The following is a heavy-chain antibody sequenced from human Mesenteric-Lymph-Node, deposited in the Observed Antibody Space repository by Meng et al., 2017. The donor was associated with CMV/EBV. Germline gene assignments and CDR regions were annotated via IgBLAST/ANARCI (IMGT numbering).Heavy chain of an antibody. Sequence: STSGASWNWVRQSPSRGLEWLGRTYYRAKWYNEYAVFMKSRITINPDTSKNHFSLHLTSVTPEDTAVYYCARGVGYSSIYYYWDFDYWGQGTLVTVSS. V-gene: IGHV6-1*01. D-gene: IGHD1-26*01. CDR2: TYYRAKWYN. CDR3: ARGVGYSSIYYYWDFDY. CDR1: STSGAS. J-gene: IGHJ4*02.